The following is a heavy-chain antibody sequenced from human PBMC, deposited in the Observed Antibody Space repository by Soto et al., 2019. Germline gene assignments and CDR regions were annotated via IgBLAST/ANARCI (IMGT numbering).Heavy chain of an antibody. V-gene: IGHV3-33*01. J-gene: IGHJ6*02. CDR2: IWYDGSNK. CDR3: ARDEGLGVNYYYYGMDV. CDR1: GFTFSSYG. Sequence: QVQLVESGGGVVQPGRSLRLSCAASGFTFSSYGMHWVRQAPGKGLEWVAVIWYDGSNKYYADSVKGRFTISRDNSKNTLYLQMNGLRAEDTAVYYCARDEGLGVNYYYYGMDVWGQGTTVTVSS. D-gene: IGHD3-10*01.